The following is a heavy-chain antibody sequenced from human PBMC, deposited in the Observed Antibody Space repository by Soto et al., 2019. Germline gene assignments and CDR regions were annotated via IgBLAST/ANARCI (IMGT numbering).Heavy chain of an antibody. CDR1: RFIFNIYG. J-gene: IGHJ6*02. CDR3: ARDVATSGTKFFYGMAV. D-gene: IGHD1-1*01. Sequence: GGSLRLSCSASRFIFNIYGMHRVRQTPGKGLEWVAVISYDGANKYYADSVKGRFTISRDNSKNTLYLEMNSLRPDDTAIYYCARDVATSGTKFFYGMAVWGQGTTVTVSS. CDR2: ISYDGANK. V-gene: IGHV3-30*03.